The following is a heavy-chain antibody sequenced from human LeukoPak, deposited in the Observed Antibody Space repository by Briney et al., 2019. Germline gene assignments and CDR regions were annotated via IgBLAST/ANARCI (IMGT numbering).Heavy chain of an antibody. J-gene: IGHJ6*03. CDR2: INPNSGGT. D-gene: IGHD3-9*01. V-gene: IGHV1-2*02. Sequence: ASVKVFCKASGYTFTGYYMHWVRQAPGQGLEWMGWINPNSGGTNYAQKFQGRVTMTRDTSISTAYMELSRLRSDDTAVYYCARDLFFRGYFDWLPSIYYYYYMDVWGKGTTVTVSS. CDR1: GYTFTGYY. CDR3: ARDLFFRGYFDWLPSIYYYYYMDV.